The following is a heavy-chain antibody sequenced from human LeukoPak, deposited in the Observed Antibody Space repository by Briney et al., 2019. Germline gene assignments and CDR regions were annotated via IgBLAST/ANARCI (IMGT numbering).Heavy chain of an antibody. V-gene: IGHV1-18*01. D-gene: IGHD3-10*01. CDR2: ISTYNGNT. CDR3: ARAITMVRGVTKNARFDP. CDR1: GYTFTSHG. J-gene: IGHJ5*02. Sequence: ASVKVSCKASGYTFTSHGISWVRQAPGQGLEWMGWISTYNGNTNYAQKLQGRVTMTTDTSTSTAYMELRSLRSDDTAVYYCARAITMVRGVTKNARFDPWGRGTLVTVSS.